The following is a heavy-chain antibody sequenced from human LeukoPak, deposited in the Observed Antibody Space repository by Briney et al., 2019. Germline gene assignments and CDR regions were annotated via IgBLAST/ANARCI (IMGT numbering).Heavy chain of an antibody. V-gene: IGHV3-7*03. CDR1: GFSFSDHW. CDR3: AKDVGKWESLHFFDY. Sequence: GGSLRLSCAASGFSFSDHWLDWVRQAPGKGLEWVAHIKGDGSQKYYVDSVKGRFTISRDDSRNTLYLQMNSLRGDDTAVYYCAKDVGKWESLHFFDYWGQGTLVTVSS. D-gene: IGHD1-26*01. CDR2: IKGDGSQK. J-gene: IGHJ4*02.